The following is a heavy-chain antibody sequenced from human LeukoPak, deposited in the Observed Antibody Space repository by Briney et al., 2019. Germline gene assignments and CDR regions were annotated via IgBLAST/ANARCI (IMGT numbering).Heavy chain of an antibody. V-gene: IGHV3-21*01. D-gene: IGHD3-10*01. Sequence: KSGGSLRLSRAASGFTFSSYSMNWVRQAPGKGLEWVSSITSSSIYIYYADSVKGRFTISRDNAKSSLYLQMNSLRAEDTAVYYCARGSYTNFDYWAREPWSPSPQ. CDR2: ITSSSIYI. CDR1: GFTFSSYS. J-gene: IGHJ4*02. CDR3: ARGSYTNFDY.